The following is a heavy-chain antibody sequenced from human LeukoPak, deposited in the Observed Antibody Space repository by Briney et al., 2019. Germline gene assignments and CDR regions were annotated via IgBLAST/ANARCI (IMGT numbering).Heavy chain of an antibody. V-gene: IGHV4-59*08. J-gene: IGHJ3*02. Sequence: SETLSLTCTVSGGSISSYYWSWIRQPPGKGLEWIGYVYYSGSTSYNPSLKSRVTISLDTSKHQFSLKPNSVTAADTAVYYCARHAYCGGDCFGGAFEIWGQGTMVTVSS. CDR1: GGSISSYY. D-gene: IGHD2-21*02. CDR2: VYYSGST. CDR3: ARHAYCGGDCFGGAFEI.